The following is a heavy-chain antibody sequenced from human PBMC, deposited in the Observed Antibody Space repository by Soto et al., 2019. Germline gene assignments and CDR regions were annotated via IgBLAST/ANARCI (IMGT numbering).Heavy chain of an antibody. D-gene: IGHD3-22*01. J-gene: IGHJ3*02. CDR1: GGTFSSYA. Sequence: SVKVSCKASGGTFSSYAISCVRQAPGQGLQWMGGIIPIFGTANYAQKFQGSVTITADESTSTAYMELSSLRSEDTAVYYCARGVPYYYDSSSTEHDAFDIWGQGTMVTVSS. CDR2: IIPIFGTA. V-gene: IGHV1-69*13. CDR3: ARGVPYYYDSSSTEHDAFDI.